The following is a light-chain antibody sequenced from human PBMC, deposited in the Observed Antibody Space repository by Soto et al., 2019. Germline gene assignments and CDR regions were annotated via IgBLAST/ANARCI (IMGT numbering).Light chain of an antibody. Sequence: EIVLTQSPATLSLSPGERATLSCRASQRVSNYLVWYQQKPGQAPRLLIYDASNRATAIPARFSGSGSGTDFTLTISSLEPEDFAVYYCQQRSNWPRTFGQGTKVEIK. V-gene: IGKV3-11*01. J-gene: IGKJ1*01. CDR3: QQRSNWPRT. CDR2: DAS. CDR1: QRVSNY.